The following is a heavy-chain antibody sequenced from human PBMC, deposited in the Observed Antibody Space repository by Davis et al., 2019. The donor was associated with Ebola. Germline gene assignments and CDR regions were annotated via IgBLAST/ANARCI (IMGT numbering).Heavy chain of an antibody. CDR3: ARPSRHLTGHRRHYYYYYGMDV. D-gene: IGHD3-9*01. J-gene: IGHJ6*02. CDR1: GYSFTSYW. Sequence: GESLKISCKGSGYSFTSYWISWVRQMPGKGLEWMGRIDPSDSYTNYSPSFQGHVTISADKSISTAYLQWSSLKASDTAMYYCARPSRHLTGHRRHYYYYYGMDVWGQGTTVTVSS. CDR2: IDPSDSYT. V-gene: IGHV5-10-1*01.